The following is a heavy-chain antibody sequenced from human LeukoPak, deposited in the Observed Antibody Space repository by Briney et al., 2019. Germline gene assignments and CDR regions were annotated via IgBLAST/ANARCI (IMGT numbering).Heavy chain of an antibody. J-gene: IGHJ4*02. D-gene: IGHD3-22*01. V-gene: IGHV3-66*01. Sequence: GGSLRLSCAASGFTVSSNYMSWVRQAPGKGLEWVSVIYSGGSTYYADSVKGRFTISRDNSKNTLYLQMKSLRAEDTAVYYCARTDPYDSSGYCLDYWGQGTLVTVSS. CDR3: ARTDPYDSSGYCLDY. CDR2: IYSGGST. CDR1: GFTVSSNY.